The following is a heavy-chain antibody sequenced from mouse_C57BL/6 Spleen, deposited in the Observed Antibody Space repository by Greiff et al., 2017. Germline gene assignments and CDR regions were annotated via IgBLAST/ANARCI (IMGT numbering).Heavy chain of an antibody. CDR3: ARTTGTHAMDY. CDR2: FHPNSGST. Sequence: QVQLQQPGAELVKPGASVKLSCKASGYTFTSYWMHWVKQRPGQGLEWIGMFHPNSGSTNYNEKFKSKATLTVDKSSSTAYMQLSSLTSEDSAVYYCARTTGTHAMDYWGQGTSVTVSS. V-gene: IGHV1-64*01. CDR1: GYTFTSYW. D-gene: IGHD4-1*02. J-gene: IGHJ4*01.